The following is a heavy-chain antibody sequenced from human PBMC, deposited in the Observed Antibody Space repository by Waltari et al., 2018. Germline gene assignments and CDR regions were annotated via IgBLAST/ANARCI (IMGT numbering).Heavy chain of an antibody. CDR2: SVVGSGNT. CDR3: AAGGVAAAFGASDY. V-gene: IGHV1-58*01. Sequence: MQLVQSGPEVKQPGTSVQVSCKASGFNFTRSAVQSAPQPRGQRLEWIGWSVVGSGNTNYAPTFQERVNSTRDMSTSIAYMELSSLRSEDTAVYYCAAGGVAAAFGASDYWGQGTLVTVSS. CDR1: GFNFTRSA. J-gene: IGHJ4*02. D-gene: IGHD6-13*01.